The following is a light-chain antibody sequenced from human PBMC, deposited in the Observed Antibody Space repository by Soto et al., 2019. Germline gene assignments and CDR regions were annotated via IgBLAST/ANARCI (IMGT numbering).Light chain of an antibody. J-gene: IGLJ1*01. CDR1: SSDVGGYNF. CDR3: SSYTSSSTNV. CDR2: DVT. V-gene: IGLV2-14*01. Sequence: QSALTQPASVSGSPGQSITISCTGTSSDVGGYNFVSWYQQHPDKAPKLMIYDVTNRPSGVSNRFSGSKSGNTASLTISGLQAVDEADYYCSSYTSSSTNVFGTGTKVTVL.